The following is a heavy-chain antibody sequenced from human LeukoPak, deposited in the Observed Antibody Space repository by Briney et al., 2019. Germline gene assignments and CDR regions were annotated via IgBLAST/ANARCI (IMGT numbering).Heavy chain of an antibody. D-gene: IGHD3-22*01. Sequence: GGSLRLSCAASGFTFSSYAMSWVRQAPGKGLEWVSTISDSGSSTYYTDSVKGRFTFSRDNSKNTLYLQMDSLRAEDTAVYYCATVEYYDSSGSCYFQHWGQGTLLTVSS. J-gene: IGHJ1*01. CDR3: ATVEYYDSSGSCYFQH. CDR2: ISDSGSST. V-gene: IGHV3-23*01. CDR1: GFTFSSYA.